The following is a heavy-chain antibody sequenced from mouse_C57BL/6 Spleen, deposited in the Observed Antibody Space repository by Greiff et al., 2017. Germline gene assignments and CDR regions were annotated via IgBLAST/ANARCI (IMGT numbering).Heavy chain of an antibody. Sequence: VQLQQSGAELARPGASVKLSCKASGYTFTSSGISWVKQRTGQGLEWIGEIYPRSGNTYYTEKFKGKATLTADKSSSTAYRELRSLTSEDFAVYFCAIFYDYDGLAYWGKGTLVTVSA. CDR2: IYPRSGNT. J-gene: IGHJ3*01. D-gene: IGHD2-4*01. CDR1: GYTFTSSG. CDR3: AIFYDYDGLAY. V-gene: IGHV1-81*01.